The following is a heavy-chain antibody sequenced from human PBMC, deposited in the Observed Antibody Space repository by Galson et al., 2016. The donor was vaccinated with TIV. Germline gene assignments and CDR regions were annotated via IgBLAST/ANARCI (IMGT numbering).Heavy chain of an antibody. J-gene: IGHJ6*02. V-gene: IGHV1-69*13. CDR1: GGSFSSYV. Sequence: SVKVSCKASGGSFSSYVISWVRQAPGQGLEWMGGIIPLFSTANYAQKFQGRVTITADESTSTAYMELSSLRSEDTAIYYCAKDRNTAMDTYYYYYGLDVWGQGTTVTVSS. CDR2: IIPLFSTA. D-gene: IGHD5-18*01. CDR3: AKDRNTAMDTYYYYYGLDV.